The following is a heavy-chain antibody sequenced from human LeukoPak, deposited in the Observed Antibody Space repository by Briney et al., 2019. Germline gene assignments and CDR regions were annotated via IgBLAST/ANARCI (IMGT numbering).Heavy chain of an antibody. J-gene: IGHJ4*02. D-gene: IGHD6-13*01. V-gene: IGHV4-34*01. CDR3: ARGGEYGSSWSPDFDY. CDR2: INHSGST. CDR1: GGSFSGYY. Sequence: SETLSLTCAVYGGSFSGYYWSWIRQPPGKGLEWIGEINHSGSTNYNPSLKSRVTISVDTSKNQFSLKLSSVTAADTAVYYCARGGEYGSSWSPDFDYWGQGTLVTVSS.